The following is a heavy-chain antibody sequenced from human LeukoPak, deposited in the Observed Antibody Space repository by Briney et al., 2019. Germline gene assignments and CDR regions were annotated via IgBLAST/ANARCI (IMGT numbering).Heavy chain of an antibody. Sequence: ASVKVSCKASGYTFTNYAVNWVRQAPGQGLEWMGIINPSAGSTNYAQRFQGRVTMTRDMSTSTVYMELSGLRSEDTAVYYCARDRWGSSESFYYYYYMDVWGKGTTVTVSS. V-gene: IGHV1-46*01. D-gene: IGHD6-6*01. J-gene: IGHJ6*03. CDR1: GYTFTNYA. CDR2: INPSAGST. CDR3: ARDRWGSSESFYYYYYMDV.